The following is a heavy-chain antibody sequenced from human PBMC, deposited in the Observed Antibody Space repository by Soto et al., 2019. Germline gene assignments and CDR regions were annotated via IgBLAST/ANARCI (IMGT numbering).Heavy chain of an antibody. CDR2: SSAYNGDT. V-gene: IGHV1-18*04. D-gene: IGHD2-15*01. J-gene: IGHJ6*02. CDR1: GYPFTSYS. Sequence: QVQLVQSGAEVKEPGASVKVSCKASGYPFTSYSFSWVRQAPGQGREWMGWSSAYNGDTRYAQKFQGRVTMTADPYTDTAYMELRNLRSDDTGVYYCAREGAVVGSAVYYGMDVWGQGTMVTVS. CDR3: AREGAVVGSAVYYGMDV.